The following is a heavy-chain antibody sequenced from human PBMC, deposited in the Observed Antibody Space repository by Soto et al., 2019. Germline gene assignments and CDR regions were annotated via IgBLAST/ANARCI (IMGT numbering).Heavy chain of an antibody. D-gene: IGHD1-26*01. Sequence: PSETLSLTCTVSGGSISSGGYYWSWIRQHPGKGLEWIGYIYYSGSTYYNPSLKSRVTISVDTSKNQFSLKLSSVTAADTAVYYCARALVGATSYFDYWGQGTLVTVSS. CDR2: IYYSGST. J-gene: IGHJ4*02. CDR1: GGSISSGGYY. V-gene: IGHV4-31*03. CDR3: ARALVGATSYFDY.